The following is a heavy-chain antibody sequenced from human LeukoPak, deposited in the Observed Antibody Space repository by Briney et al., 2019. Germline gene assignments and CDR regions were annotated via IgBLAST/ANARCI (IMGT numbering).Heavy chain of an antibody. CDR1: GYTFTSYG. CDR3: ARVAHPGYYYYMDV. CDR2: ISAYNGNT. J-gene: IGHJ6*03. Sequence: ASVTVSCTASGYTFTSYGISWVRQAPGQGLEWMGWISAYNGNTNYAQKLQGRVTMTTDTSTSTAYMELRSLRSDDTAVYYCARVAHPGYYYYMDVWGKGTTVTVSS. V-gene: IGHV1-18*01.